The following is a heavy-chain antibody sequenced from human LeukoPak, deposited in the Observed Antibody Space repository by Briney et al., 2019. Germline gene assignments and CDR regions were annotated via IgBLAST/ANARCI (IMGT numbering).Heavy chain of an antibody. V-gene: IGHV3-7*01. D-gene: IGHD6-13*01. CDR2: IKEDGRKI. Sequence: GGSLRLSCVGSGFTFSRSWMTWVRQAPGKGLEWVANIKEDGRKIYYADSVKGRFTISRDNAKNSLYLQMNSLRAEDTAVYYCARDDEDSSSWYYYYYMDVWGKGTTVTVSS. CDR1: GFTFSRSW. CDR3: ARDDEDSSSWYYYYYMDV. J-gene: IGHJ6*03.